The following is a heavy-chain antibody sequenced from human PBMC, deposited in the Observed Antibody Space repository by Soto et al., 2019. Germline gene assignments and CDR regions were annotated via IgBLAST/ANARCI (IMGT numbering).Heavy chain of an antibody. CDR1: GFTVSSNY. V-gene: IGHV3-66*01. D-gene: IGHD3-10*01. CDR3: ARGTFGELVGPMDV. J-gene: IGHJ6*03. CDR2: IYSGGST. Sequence: GGSLRLSCAASGFTVSSNYMSWVRQAPGKGLEWVSVIYSGGSTYYADSVKGRFTISRDNSKNTLYLQMNSLRAEDTAVYYCARGTFGELVGPMDVWGKGTTVTVSS.